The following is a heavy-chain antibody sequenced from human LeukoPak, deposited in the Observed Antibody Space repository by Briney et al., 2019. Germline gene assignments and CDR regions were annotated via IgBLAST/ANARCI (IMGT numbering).Heavy chain of an antibody. CDR3: AREDIVVVPAAPESSYYGMDV. CDR2: ISSSSSYI. J-gene: IGHJ6*02. V-gene: IGHV3-21*01. CDR1: GFTFSSYS. D-gene: IGHD2-2*01. Sequence: PGGSLRLSCAASGFTFSSYSMNWVRQAPGKGLEWVSSISSSSSYIYYADSVKGRFTISRDNAKNSLYLQMNSLRAEDTAVYYCAREDIVVVPAAPESSYYGMDVWGQGTTVTLSS.